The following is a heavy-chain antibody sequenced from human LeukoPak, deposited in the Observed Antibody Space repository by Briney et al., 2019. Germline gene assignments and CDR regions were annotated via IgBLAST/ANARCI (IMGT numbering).Heavy chain of an antibody. J-gene: IGHJ4*02. CDR2: IYYSGST. D-gene: IGHD4-17*01. CDR3: ARWDYGDYVLDH. Sequence: SETLSLTCTVSGGSISSYYWSWIRQPPGKGLEWIGYIYYSGSTNYNPSLKSRVTISVDTSKNQFSLKLSSVTAADTAVYYCARWDYGDYVLDHWGQGTLVKVSS. CDR1: GGSISSYY. V-gene: IGHV4-59*01.